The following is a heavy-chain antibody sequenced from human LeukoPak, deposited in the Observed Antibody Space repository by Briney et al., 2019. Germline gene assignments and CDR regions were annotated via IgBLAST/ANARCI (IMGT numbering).Heavy chain of an antibody. CDR3: ARGFSGSFYYYYYMDV. CDR1: GGSISSTSYY. J-gene: IGHJ6*03. Sequence: SETLSLTCTVSGGSISSTSYYWGWIRQPPGKGLEWIGSIYYSGSTYYSPSLKSRVTMSVDTSKNQISLKLRSVTAADTAVYYCARGFSGSFYYYYYMDVWGKGTTVTVSS. V-gene: IGHV4-39*07. D-gene: IGHD1-26*01. CDR2: IYYSGST.